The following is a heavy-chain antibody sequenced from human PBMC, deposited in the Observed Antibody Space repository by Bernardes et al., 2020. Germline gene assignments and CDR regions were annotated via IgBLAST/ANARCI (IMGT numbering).Heavy chain of an antibody. J-gene: IGHJ6*02. CDR2: IHQSGST. V-gene: IGHV4-38-2*01. D-gene: IGHD6-13*01. CDR3: ARTMRELVGSHVYYYGMGV. Sequence: SETLSLTCAVSGYSISSGYQWGWIRQSPGKGLEWLGSIHQSGSTDYNPSLKSRVTISVYTSKNQFSLELCSVTASDTAGYYCARTMRELVGSHVYYYGMGVWSQESTVAVCS. CDR1: GYSISSGYQ.